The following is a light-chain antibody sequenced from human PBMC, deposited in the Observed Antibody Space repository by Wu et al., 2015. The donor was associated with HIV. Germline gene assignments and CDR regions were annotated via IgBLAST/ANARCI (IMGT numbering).Light chain of an antibody. CDR1: ETVGTS. CDR2: GAS. Sequence: EIVMTQSPGTLSVSPGAGVTLSCRASETVGTSLAWYQQKPGQAPRLLIYGASSRAAGIPAKFSGSGSGTRFTLTISSVESEDFAVYYCQQYNLWWTFGQGTRIEIK. CDR3: QQYNLWWT. V-gene: IGKV3-15*01. J-gene: IGKJ1*01.